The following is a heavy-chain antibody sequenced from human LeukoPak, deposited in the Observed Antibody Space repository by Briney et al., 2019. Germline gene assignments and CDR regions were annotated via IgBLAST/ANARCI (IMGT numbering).Heavy chain of an antibody. D-gene: IGHD1-1*01. V-gene: IGHV1-69*05. CDR1: GGTFSSYA. Sequence: SVKVSCKASGGTFSSYAISWVRQAPGQGLEWMGRIIPIFGTANYAQKFQGRVTITTDESTSTAYMELSSLRSEDTAVYYCARERLERRPYYFDYWGQGTLVTDSS. CDR3: ARERLERRPYYFDY. CDR2: IIPIFGTA. J-gene: IGHJ4*02.